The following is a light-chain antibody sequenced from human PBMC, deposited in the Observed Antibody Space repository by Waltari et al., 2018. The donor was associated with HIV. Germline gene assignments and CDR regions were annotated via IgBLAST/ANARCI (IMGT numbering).Light chain of an antibody. CDR3: QSYDTSLGAFYV. CDR1: SSNIGANHD. Sequence: QSVLTQPPSVSGAPGQRVTISCSGSSSNIGANHDVHWYQQLPGRAPKILIYGEYLRPSGVPDRFSGSKSGTSAFLAITGLQPEDEADYFCQSYDTSLGAFYVFGTGTKVTVL. V-gene: IGLV1-40*01. CDR2: GEY. J-gene: IGLJ1*01.